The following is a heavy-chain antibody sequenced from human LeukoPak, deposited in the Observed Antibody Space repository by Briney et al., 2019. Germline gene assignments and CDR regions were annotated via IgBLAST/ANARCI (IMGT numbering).Heavy chain of an antibody. CDR3: ARFGITVVRGGKYYFDY. J-gene: IGHJ4*02. CDR2: IYYSGAT. D-gene: IGHD3-10*01. CDR1: GGSISNYY. V-gene: IGHV4-59*08. Sequence: SETLSLTCTVSGGSISNYYWSWIRQPPGKGLEWIGHIYYSGATKYNPSLKSRITISVDTSKYQFSLMLSSVTAADTAVYYCARFGITVVRGGKYYFDYWGQGTLVTVSS.